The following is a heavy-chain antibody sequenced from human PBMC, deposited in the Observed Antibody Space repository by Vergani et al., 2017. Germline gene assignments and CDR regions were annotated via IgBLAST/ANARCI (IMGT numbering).Heavy chain of an antibody. V-gene: IGHV4-61*02. CDR3: SRMLTMVREVFSPYYMDV. CDR1: GGSISSGSYY. J-gene: IGHJ6*03. D-gene: IGHD3-10*01. Sequence: QVQLQESGPGLVKPSQTLSLTCTVSGGSISSGSYYWSWIRQPAGKGLEWIGRTDPSGSTNYNPSLKSRVTMSVDTSKNRFSLKLSSVTAADTAVYYFSRMLTMVREVFSPYYMDVWGKGTTVTVSS. CDR2: TDPSGST.